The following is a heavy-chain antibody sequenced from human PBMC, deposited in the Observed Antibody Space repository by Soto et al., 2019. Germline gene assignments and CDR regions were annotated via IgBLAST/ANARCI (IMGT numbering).Heavy chain of an antibody. CDR1: GFTFSDYY. V-gene: IGHV3-11*05. Sequence: QVQLVESGGGLVKPGGSPRLSCAASGFTFSDYYMSWIRQAPGKGLEWVSYISSSSSYTNYADSVKGRFTISRDNAKNSLYLQMNSLRAEDTAVYYCARDSRGGGYEQAFDYWGQGTLVTVSS. CDR2: ISSSSSYT. D-gene: IGHD5-12*01. CDR3: ARDSRGGGYEQAFDY. J-gene: IGHJ4*02.